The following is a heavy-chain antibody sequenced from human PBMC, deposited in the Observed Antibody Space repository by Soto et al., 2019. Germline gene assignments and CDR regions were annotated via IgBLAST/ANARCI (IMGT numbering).Heavy chain of an antibody. Sequence: PGESLKISCKGSGYSFTSYWIGWVRQMAGKGLEWMGIIYPGDSDTRYSPSFQGQVTISADKYISTAYLQWSSLKASDTAMYYCARLRERYFDRLDYWGQGPLVTVSS. CDR1: GYSFTSYW. CDR3: ARLRERYFDRLDY. V-gene: IGHV5-51*01. D-gene: IGHD3-9*01. CDR2: IYPGDSDT. J-gene: IGHJ4*02.